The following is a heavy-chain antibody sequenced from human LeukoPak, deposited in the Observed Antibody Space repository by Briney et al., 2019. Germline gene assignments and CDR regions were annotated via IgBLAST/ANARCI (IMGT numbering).Heavy chain of an antibody. V-gene: IGHV1-69*13. Sequence: SVKVSCKASGYTFTGYYIHWVRQAPGQGLEWMGGIISIFGTTNYAQKFQGRVTITADESTSTVYMELSSLRSEDTGVYYCARDVTGYSLSSGYWGQGTLVTVTS. J-gene: IGHJ4*02. CDR2: IISIFGTT. CDR3: ARDVTGYSLSSGY. D-gene: IGHD3-9*01. CDR1: GYTFTGYY.